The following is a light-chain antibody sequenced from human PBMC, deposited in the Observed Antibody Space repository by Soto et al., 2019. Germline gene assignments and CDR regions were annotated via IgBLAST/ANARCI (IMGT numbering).Light chain of an antibody. CDR3: QQWSSSPRT. CDR2: GGS. CDR1: QSLTNRR. Sequence: EIVLTQSPGTLSLSPGERATLSCRASQSLTNRRLARYQQKPGQAPKVLIYGGSNRATGIPDRCSGSGSGTDFTLTISRLEPEDFAAYYCQQWSSSPRTFGQGTKLEIK. V-gene: IGKV3-20*01. J-gene: IGKJ2*01.